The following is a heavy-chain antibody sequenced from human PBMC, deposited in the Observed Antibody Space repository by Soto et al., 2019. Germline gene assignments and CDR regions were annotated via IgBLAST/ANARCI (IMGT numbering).Heavy chain of an antibody. J-gene: IGHJ4*02. D-gene: IGHD5-12*01. CDR1: KFSFNNYW. CDR3: GREPWVLGGSWYDY. V-gene: IGHV3-74*03. Sequence: GGSLILSCAASKFSFNNYWMHWVRQVPGKGPVWVSRINHDGTKTEYADSVKGRFTISRDNTKNTLFLQMSSLRVDDTAMYYCGREPWVLGGSWYDYGGQGTLAPV. CDR2: INHDGTKT.